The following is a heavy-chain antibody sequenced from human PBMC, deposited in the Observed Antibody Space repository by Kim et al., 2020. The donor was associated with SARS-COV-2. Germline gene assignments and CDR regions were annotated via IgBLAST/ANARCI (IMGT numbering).Heavy chain of an antibody. V-gene: IGHV4-31*02. J-gene: IGHJ4*02. CDR3: AGELNTVTTSRHY. D-gene: IGHD4-17*01. Sequence: YNPSIRSRLTISVATSKNQSSLKLSSVTAADTAVYYCAGELNTVTTSRHYWGQGTLVTVSS.